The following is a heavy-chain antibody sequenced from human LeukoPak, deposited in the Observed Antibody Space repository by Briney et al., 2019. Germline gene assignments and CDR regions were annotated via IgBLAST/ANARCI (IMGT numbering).Heavy chain of an antibody. J-gene: IGHJ5*02. CDR3: ARGLEPTGDSYDYLNWFDP. CDR1: GGSISSYY. V-gene: IGHV4-59*01. CDR2: IYYSGST. Sequence: PSETLSLTCTVSGGSISSYYWSWIRQPPGKGLEWIGYIYYSGSTNYNPSLKSRVTISVDTSKNQFSLKLSSVTAADTAVYYCARGLEPTGDSYDYLNWFDPWGQGTLVTVSS. D-gene: IGHD5-18*01.